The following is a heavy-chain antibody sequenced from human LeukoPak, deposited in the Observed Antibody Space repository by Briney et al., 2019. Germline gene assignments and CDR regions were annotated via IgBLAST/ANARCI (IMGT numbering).Heavy chain of an antibody. V-gene: IGHV4-39*07. CDR3: ARSYYRSSGPAEWYFDL. Sequence: PSETLSLTCTVSGDSITGSNYYWDWIRQPPGKGLEWIGDIYSSGSTYYNPSLKSRVTLSVDTSKNQFSLKLISVTAADTAFYYCARSYYRSSGPAEWYFDLWGRGTLITVSS. J-gene: IGHJ2*01. CDR1: GDSITGSNYY. D-gene: IGHD3-22*01. CDR2: IYSSGST.